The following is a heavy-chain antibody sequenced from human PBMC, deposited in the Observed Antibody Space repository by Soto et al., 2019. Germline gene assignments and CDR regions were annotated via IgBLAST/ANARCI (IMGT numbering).Heavy chain of an antibody. J-gene: IGHJ4*02. CDR3: ATLAKYDILTGFYPC. Sequence: EVQLVESGGGLVQPGGSLRLSCAASGFTVNSNYMSWVRQAPGKGLEWVSVIYSDGSTYYADSVKGRFIISRDNSTNTLYFQMNSLRAEDTAVYPCATLAKYDILTGFYPCWGQGTLVTVSS. CDR1: GFTVNSNY. D-gene: IGHD3-9*01. CDR2: IYSDGST. V-gene: IGHV3-66*01.